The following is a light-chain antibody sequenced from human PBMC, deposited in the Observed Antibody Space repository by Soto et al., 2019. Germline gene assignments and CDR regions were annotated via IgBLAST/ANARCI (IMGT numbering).Light chain of an antibody. Sequence: DIVLTQSPDSLAVSLGERATINCKSSQSILYRSNNKNYLAWYQHKPGQPPKLLIYWASTRESGVPDRFTGSGSGTDFTLSISSLRAEDVAVYYCQQYYTTPPYTFGQGTKLEIK. V-gene: IGKV4-1*01. CDR3: QQYYTTPPYT. CDR1: QSILYRSNNKNY. J-gene: IGKJ2*01. CDR2: WAS.